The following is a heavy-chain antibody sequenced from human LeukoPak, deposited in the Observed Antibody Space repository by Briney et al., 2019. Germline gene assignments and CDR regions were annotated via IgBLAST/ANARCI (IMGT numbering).Heavy chain of an antibody. J-gene: IGHJ4*02. V-gene: IGHV3-53*01. CDR3: ARDLSYCSGGSCYREGFDY. D-gene: IGHD2-15*01. CDR1: GFTFSSNY. CDR2: IYSGGST. Sequence: PGGSLRLSCAASGFTFSSNYMGWVRQAPGKGLEWVSVIYSGGSTYYADSVKGRFTISRDNAKNSLYLQMNSLRAEDTAVYYCARDLSYCSGGSCYREGFDYWGQGTLVTVSS.